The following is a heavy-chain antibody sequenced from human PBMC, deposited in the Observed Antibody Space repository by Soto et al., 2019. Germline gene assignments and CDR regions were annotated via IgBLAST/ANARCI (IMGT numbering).Heavy chain of an antibody. CDR2: ISSNGGST. CDR3: AREDYGDGVFFY. Sequence: EVQLVESGGGLVQPGGSLRLSCAASGFTFSSYAMHWVRQAPGKGLEYVSAISSNGGSTYYANSVKGRFTISRDNSKNTLCLEMGSLRAEDMAVYYCAREDYGDGVFFYWGQGTLVSVSS. D-gene: IGHD4-17*01. V-gene: IGHV3-64*01. CDR1: GFTFSSYA. J-gene: IGHJ4*02.